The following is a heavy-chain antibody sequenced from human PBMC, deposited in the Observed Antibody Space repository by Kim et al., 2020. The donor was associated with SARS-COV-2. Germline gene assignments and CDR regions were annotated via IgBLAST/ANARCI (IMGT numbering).Heavy chain of an antibody. V-gene: IGHV4-31*03. CDR1: GGSISSGGYY. J-gene: IGHJ4*02. CDR2: INYSGST. Sequence: SETLSLTCTVSGGSISSGGYYWSWIRQHPGKGLEWIGYINYSGSTYNNPSLKSRVTISVDTSKNQFSLMLSSVTAADTAVYYCARAGRAIYYFDYWGQGTLVTVSP. CDR3: ARAGRAIYYFDY.